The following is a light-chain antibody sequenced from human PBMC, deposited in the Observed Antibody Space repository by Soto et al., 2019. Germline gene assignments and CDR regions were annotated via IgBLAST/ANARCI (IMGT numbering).Light chain of an antibody. CDR1: QSVSSN. Sequence: EIVMTQSPATLSVSPGERATLSCRASQSVSSNFAWYQQKPGQAPRLLIYGASTRATGIPARSSGSGSGTEFTLTISSLQSEDFAGYYCQQYNNWPGFTVGPGTKVDIK. CDR2: GAS. J-gene: IGKJ3*01. V-gene: IGKV3-15*01. CDR3: QQYNNWPGFT.